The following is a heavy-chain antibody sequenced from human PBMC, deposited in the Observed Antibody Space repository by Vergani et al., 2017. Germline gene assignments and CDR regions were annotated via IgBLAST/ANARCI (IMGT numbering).Heavy chain of an antibody. V-gene: IGHV3-30*18. J-gene: IGHJ4*02. CDR3: AKGVRPGYNWNDDGGY. D-gene: IGHD1-1*01. CDR2: ISYDGSNK. CDR1: GFTFSSYG. Sequence: QVQLVESGGGVVQPGRSLRLSCAASGFTFSSYGMHWVRQAPGKGLEWVAVISYDGSNKYYADSVKGRFTISRDNSKNTLYLQMNSLRAEDTAVYYCAKGVRPGYNWNDDGGYWGQGTLVTVSS.